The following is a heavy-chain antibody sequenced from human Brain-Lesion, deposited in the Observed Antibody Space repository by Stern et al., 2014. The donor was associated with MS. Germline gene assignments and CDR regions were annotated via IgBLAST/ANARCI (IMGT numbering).Heavy chain of an antibody. V-gene: IGHV5-51*01. CDR3: ARRGDSSSSGFDY. Sequence: EVQLEESGAEVKKPGESLKISCKGSGYRFTSNWSGWVRQMPGKGLEWMGIIWPGDSDTRYSPSFQGQVTISADKSISTAYLQWSSLQASDTAMYYCARRGDSSSSGFDYWGQGTLVIVSS. J-gene: IGHJ4*02. D-gene: IGHD6-6*01. CDR2: IWPGDSDT. CDR1: GYRFTSNW.